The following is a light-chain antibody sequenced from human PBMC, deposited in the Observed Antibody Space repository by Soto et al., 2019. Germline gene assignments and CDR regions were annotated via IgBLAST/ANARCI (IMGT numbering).Light chain of an antibody. CDR2: GAS. J-gene: IGKJ3*01. CDR3: QQYSSSPPEFT. Sequence: EIVLTQSPGTLSLSPGERATLPCRASQSISSSYLAWYQQRTGQAPRLLIFGASYRATGIPDRFSGSGSGTDFTLTISRLEPEDFAVYYCQQYSSSPPEFTFGPGTKVDSK. CDR1: QSISSSY. V-gene: IGKV3-20*01.